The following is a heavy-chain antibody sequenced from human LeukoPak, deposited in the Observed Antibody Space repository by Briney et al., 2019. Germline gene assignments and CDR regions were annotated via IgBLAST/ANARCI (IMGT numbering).Heavy chain of an antibody. CDR2: ISWNSGSI. CDR1: GFTFDDYA. V-gene: IGHV3-9*01. Sequence: GGPLRLSCAASGFTFDDYAMHWVRQAPGKGLEWVSGISWNSGSIGYADSVKGRFTISRDNAKNSLYLQMNSLRAEDTALYYCAKASLGYCSGGSCFFDYWGQGTLVTVSS. CDR3: AKASLGYCSGGSCFFDY. J-gene: IGHJ4*02. D-gene: IGHD2-15*01.